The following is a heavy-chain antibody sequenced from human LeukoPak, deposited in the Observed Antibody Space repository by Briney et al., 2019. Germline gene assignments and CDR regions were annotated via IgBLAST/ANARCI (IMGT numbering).Heavy chain of an antibody. CDR1: GFTFSSYW. D-gene: IGHD2/OR15-2a*01. V-gene: IGHV3-74*01. CDR3: ARDLSDREGDY. CDR2: INTDGSST. J-gene: IGHJ4*02. Sequence: GGSLRLSCAASGFTFSSYWMHWVRHAPGKGLVWVSRINTDGSSTSYADSVKGRFTISRDNAKNTLYLQMNSLRAEDTAVYYCARDLSDREGDYWGQGTLVTVSS.